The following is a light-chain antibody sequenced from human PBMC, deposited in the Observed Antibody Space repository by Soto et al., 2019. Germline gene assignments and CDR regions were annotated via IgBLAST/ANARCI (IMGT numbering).Light chain of an antibody. J-gene: IGKJ1*01. CDR2: DAS. V-gene: IGKV3-11*01. Sequence: EIVLTQSPATLSLSPGERATLSCRASQSISRYLAWYQQKPGQAPRLLIYDASNRASGIPARFSGSGSGTDFTLTISSLEPEDFAVYYCQQRSSWPPWTFGQGTKVEIK. CDR3: QQRSSWPPWT. CDR1: QSISRY.